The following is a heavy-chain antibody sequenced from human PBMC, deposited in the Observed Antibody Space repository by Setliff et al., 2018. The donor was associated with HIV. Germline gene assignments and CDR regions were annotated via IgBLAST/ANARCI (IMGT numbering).Heavy chain of an antibody. CDR3: ARRIAFDI. Sequence: AASVKVSCKASGYTFTSYDIHWVRQAPGQGLEWMGWMNPNNGDTVYAQKFQGRVTMTRNTSINTVYMELSSLRSEDTAVYYCARRIAFDIWGQGTMVTVSS. J-gene: IGHJ3*02. CDR2: MNPNNGDT. V-gene: IGHV1-8*02. CDR1: GYTFTSYD.